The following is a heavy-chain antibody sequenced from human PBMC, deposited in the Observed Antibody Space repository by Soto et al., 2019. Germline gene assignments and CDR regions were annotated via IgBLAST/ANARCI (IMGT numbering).Heavy chain of an antibody. Sequence: PSQTLSLTCAISGDSVSSNSAAWNWIRQSPSRGLEWLGRTYYRSKWYNDYAVSVKSRITSNPDTSKNHFSLQLNSVTPEDTAVYYCARFLIVVVPAASYYGMDVWGQGTTVTVS. J-gene: IGHJ6*02. CDR2: TYYRSKWYN. CDR1: GDSVSSNSAA. D-gene: IGHD2-2*01. CDR3: ARFLIVVVPAASYYGMDV. V-gene: IGHV6-1*01.